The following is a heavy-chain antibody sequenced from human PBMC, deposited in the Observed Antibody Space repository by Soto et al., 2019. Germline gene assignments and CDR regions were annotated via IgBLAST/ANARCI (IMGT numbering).Heavy chain of an antibody. Sequence: SETLSLTCTVSGGSISSYYWSWIRQPPGKGLEWIGYIYYSGSTNYNPSLKSRVTISVDTSKNQFSLKLSSVTAADTAVYYCARGEGDEYSSSVNYYYMDVWGKGTTVTVSS. J-gene: IGHJ6*03. CDR2: IYYSGST. CDR3: ARGEGDEYSSSVNYYYMDV. D-gene: IGHD6-6*01. V-gene: IGHV4-59*01. CDR1: GGSISSYY.